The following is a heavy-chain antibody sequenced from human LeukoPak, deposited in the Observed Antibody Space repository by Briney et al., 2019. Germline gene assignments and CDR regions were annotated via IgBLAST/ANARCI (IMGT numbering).Heavy chain of an antibody. V-gene: IGHV3-30-3*01. J-gene: IGHJ3*02. D-gene: IGHD2-15*01. CDR2: ISYDGSNK. CDR3: ARGSPIMLAFDI. Sequence: GGSLRLSCAASGFTFSSYAMHWVRQAPGKGLEWVAVISYDGSNKYYADSVKGRFTISRDNSKNTLYLQMNSLRAEDTAVYYCARGSPIMLAFDIWGQGTMVTVSS. CDR1: GFTFSSYA.